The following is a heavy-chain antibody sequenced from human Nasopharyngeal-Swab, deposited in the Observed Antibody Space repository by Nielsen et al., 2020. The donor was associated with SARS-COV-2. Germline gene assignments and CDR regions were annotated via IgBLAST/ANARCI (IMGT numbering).Heavy chain of an antibody. V-gene: IGHV3-30*18. Sequence: GESLKISCAASGFTFSNYGMHWVRQAPGKGLEWVAVTSYDGSNKYYADSVKGRFTISRDNSKNTLYLQMNSLRAEDTAVYSCAKGGSSYAYPFDYWGQGTLATVSS. CDR3: AKGGSSYAYPFDY. J-gene: IGHJ4*02. CDR1: GFTFSNYG. CDR2: TSYDGSNK. D-gene: IGHD5-18*01.